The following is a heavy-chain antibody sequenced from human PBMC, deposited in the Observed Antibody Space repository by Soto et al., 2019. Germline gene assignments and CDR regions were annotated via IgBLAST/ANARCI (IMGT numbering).Heavy chain of an antibody. V-gene: IGHV4-59*08. Sequence: PSETLSLTCTVSGVSISNYYWSWIRQPPGKGLEWIGYIYYSGSTNYNPSLKSRVTISVDTSKNQFSLKLSSVTAADTAVYYCARHREGGSYYVPFDYWGQGTLVTVSS. J-gene: IGHJ4*02. D-gene: IGHD1-26*01. CDR2: IYYSGST. CDR3: ARHREGGSYYVPFDY. CDR1: GVSISNYY.